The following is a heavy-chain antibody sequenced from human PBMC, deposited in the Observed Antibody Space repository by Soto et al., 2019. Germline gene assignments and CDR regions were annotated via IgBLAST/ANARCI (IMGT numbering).Heavy chain of an antibody. J-gene: IGHJ5*02. Sequence: GESLKISCRTSGYRFTSYWIAWVRQMPGKGLEWMGIIFPSDSDTRYSPSFQGQVTISADRSTSTVFLQWASLKASDTAVYFCARKGKSGYFNWFDPWGQGTLVTVSS. CDR1: GYRFTSYW. V-gene: IGHV5-51*01. D-gene: IGHD3-22*01. CDR3: ARKGKSGYFNWFDP. CDR2: IFPSDSDT.